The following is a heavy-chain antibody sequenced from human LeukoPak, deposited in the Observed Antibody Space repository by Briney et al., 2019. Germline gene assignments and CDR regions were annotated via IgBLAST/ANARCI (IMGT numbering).Heavy chain of an antibody. V-gene: IGHV1-8*01. CDR1: GYTFTSYD. D-gene: IGHD3-22*01. CDR2: MNPNSGNT. CDR3: ARGPYDSSGYRFDS. Sequence: ASVKVSCKASGYTFTSYDINWVRQATGQGLEWMGWMNPNSGNTGYAQKLQGSVTLTRNNSINTAYMELSSLRSEDTAVYYCARGPYDSSGYRFDSWGQGTLVTVSS. J-gene: IGHJ4*02.